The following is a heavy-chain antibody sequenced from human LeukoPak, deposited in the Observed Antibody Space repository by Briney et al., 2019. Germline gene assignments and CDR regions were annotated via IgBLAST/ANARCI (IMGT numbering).Heavy chain of an antibody. CDR3: ARDPQSSHYYDSSGYDI. CDR2: INPSGGST. V-gene: IGHV1-46*01. Sequence: ASVKVSCKASGYTFTSYYMHWVRQAPGQGLEWMGIINPSGGSTSYAQKFQGRVTMTRDMSTSTVYMELSSLRSDDTAVYYCARDPQSSHYYDSSGYDIWGQGTMVTVSS. D-gene: IGHD3-22*01. CDR1: GYTFTSYY. J-gene: IGHJ3*02.